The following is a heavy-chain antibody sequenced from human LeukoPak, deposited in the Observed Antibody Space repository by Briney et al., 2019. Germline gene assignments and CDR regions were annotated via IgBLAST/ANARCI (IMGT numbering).Heavy chain of an antibody. Sequence: GGSLRLSRAASGFTFDDYAMHWVRQAPGKGLEWVSGISWNSGSIGYADSVKGRFTISRDNAKNSLYLQMNSLRAEDTALYYCAKVAGTYYWYFDLWGRGTLVTVSS. V-gene: IGHV3-9*01. J-gene: IGHJ2*01. CDR3: AKVAGTYYWYFDL. CDR1: GFTFDDYA. D-gene: IGHD6-13*01. CDR2: ISWNSGSI.